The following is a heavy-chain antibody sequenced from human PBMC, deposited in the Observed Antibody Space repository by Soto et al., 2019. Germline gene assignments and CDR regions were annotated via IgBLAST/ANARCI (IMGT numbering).Heavy chain of an antibody. CDR1: GFTFSSYA. CDR3: AKDGGDIVVVPAAIPYNWFDP. Sequence: GGSLRLSCAASGFTFSSYAMSWVRQAPGKGLEWVSAISGSGGSTYYADSVKGRFTISRDNSKNTLYLQMNSLRAEDTAVYYCAKDGGDIVVVPAAIPYNWFDPWGQGTLVTVSS. J-gene: IGHJ5*02. V-gene: IGHV3-23*01. D-gene: IGHD2-2*01. CDR2: ISGSGGST.